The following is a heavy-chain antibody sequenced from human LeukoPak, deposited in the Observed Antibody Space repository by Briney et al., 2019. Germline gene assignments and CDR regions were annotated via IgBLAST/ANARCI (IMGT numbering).Heavy chain of an antibody. Sequence: KPSETLSLTCTDSGGSISSYDWSWIRQPAGKGLEWIGRIYTSGSTNYNPSLKSRVTMSVDTSKNQFSLKLSSVTAADTAVYYCARGSHSGSQFDYWGQGTLVTVSS. CDR1: GGSISSYD. CDR3: ARGSHSGSQFDY. V-gene: IGHV4-4*07. D-gene: IGHD1-26*01. J-gene: IGHJ4*02. CDR2: IYTSGST.